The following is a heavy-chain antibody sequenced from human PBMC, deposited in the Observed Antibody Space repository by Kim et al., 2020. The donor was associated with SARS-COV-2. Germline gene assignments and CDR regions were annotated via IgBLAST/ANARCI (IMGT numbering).Heavy chain of an antibody. CDR1: GGSISSSNW. CDR3: ARDLMGPALLQNYYYGMDV. J-gene: IGHJ6*02. D-gene: IGHD2-15*01. CDR2: IYHSGST. V-gene: IGHV4-4*02. Sequence: SETLSLTCAVSGGSISSSNWWSWVRQPPGKGLEWIGEIYHSGSTNYNPSLKSRVTISVDKSKNQFSLKLSSVTAADTAVYYCARDLMGPALLQNYYYGMDVWGQGTTVTVSS.